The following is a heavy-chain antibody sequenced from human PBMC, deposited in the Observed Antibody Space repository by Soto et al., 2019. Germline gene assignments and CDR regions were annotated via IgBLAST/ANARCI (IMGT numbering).Heavy chain of an antibody. V-gene: IGHV1-69*13. CDR3: ARDYYDSSGYLS. J-gene: IGHJ5*02. CDR1: GGAFSSYA. CDR2: IIPIFGTA. Sequence: SVKVSCKASGGAFSSYAISWARQAPGQGLEWMGGIIPIFGTANYAQKFQGRVTITADESTSTAYMELSSLRSEDTAVYYCARDYYDSSGYLSWGQGTLVTVSS. D-gene: IGHD3-22*01.